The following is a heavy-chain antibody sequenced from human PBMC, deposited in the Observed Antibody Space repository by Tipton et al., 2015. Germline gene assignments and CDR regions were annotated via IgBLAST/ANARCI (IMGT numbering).Heavy chain of an antibody. J-gene: IGHJ6*01. CDR2: IIPVVGSV. Sequence: QLVQSGAEVKKPQSSMKVSCKVSGGNISACEIIWVRQAPGQGLQWMGGIIPVVGSVRYEQSFQGRVSITAGGLSNTAFIKLNNLRSGDTAVYYCAAVCDIFVSPPYEVQYNYGVDAWGQGTTVTVSS. V-gene: IGHV1-69*01. D-gene: IGHD5/OR15-5a*01. CDR3: AAVCDIFVSPPYEVQYNYGVDA. CDR1: GGNISACE.